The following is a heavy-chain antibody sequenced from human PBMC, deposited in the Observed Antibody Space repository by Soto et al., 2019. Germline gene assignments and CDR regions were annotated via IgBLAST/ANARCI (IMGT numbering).Heavy chain of an antibody. CDR2: ISYTGRDT. Sequence: QVQLVESGGGLVKPGESLRLSCAASGFTFSGYDMTWVRQAPGKGLEWVSYISYTGRDTFYGESVKGRFAISRVNAKSSVYLQINTLRAERSAVYFFSCLYWYRSDYWGQGTPVTGSS. J-gene: IGHJ4*02. D-gene: IGHD6-13*01. V-gene: IGHV3-11*01. CDR1: GFTFSGYD. CDR3: SCLYWYRSDY.